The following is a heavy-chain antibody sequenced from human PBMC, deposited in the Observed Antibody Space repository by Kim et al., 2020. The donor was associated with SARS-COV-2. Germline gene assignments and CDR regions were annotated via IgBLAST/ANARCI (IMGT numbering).Heavy chain of an antibody. CDR3: ARGIGLGC. Sequence: SFLASFFTFLLYFLLFFSPSPFQLLSFLSTITHYCHEKYYVDSVKGRFTISRDNAKNSLYLQMNSLRAEDTAVYYCARGIGLGCWGQGTLVTVSS. CDR2: ITHYCHEK. CDR1: FFTFLLYF. J-gene: IGHJ4*02. D-gene: IGHD1-26*01. V-gene: IGHV3-7*03.